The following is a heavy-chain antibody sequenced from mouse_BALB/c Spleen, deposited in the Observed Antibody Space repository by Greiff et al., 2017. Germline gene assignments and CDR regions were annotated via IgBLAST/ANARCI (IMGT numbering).Heavy chain of an antibody. CDR2: IWAGGST. Sequence: QVQLQQSGPGLVAPSQSLSITCTVSGFSLTSYGVHWVRQPPGKGLEWLGVIWAGGSTNYNSALMSRLSISKDNSKSQVFLKMNSLQTDDTAMYYCARGLLRPFYAMDYWGQGTSVTVSS. D-gene: IGHD1-2*01. V-gene: IGHV2-9*02. CDR3: ARGLLRPFYAMDY. J-gene: IGHJ4*01. CDR1: GFSLTSYG.